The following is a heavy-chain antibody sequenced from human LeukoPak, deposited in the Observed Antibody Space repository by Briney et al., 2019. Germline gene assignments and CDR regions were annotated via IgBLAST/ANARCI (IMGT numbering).Heavy chain of an antibody. V-gene: IGHV4-4*07. Sequence: SETLFLTCTVSGGSISSYYWSWIRQPAGKGLEWIGRIYTSGSTNYNPSLKSRVTMSVDTSKNQFSLKLSSVTAADTAVYYCARGYYYDSSGYSGFDYWGQGTLVTVSS. CDR3: ARGYYYDSSGYSGFDY. CDR1: GGSISSYY. J-gene: IGHJ4*02. CDR2: IYTSGST. D-gene: IGHD3-22*01.